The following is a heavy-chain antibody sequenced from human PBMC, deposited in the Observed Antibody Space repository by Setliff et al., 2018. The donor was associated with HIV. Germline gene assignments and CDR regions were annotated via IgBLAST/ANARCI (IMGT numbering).Heavy chain of an antibody. V-gene: IGHV4-59*11. CDR3: VRGYCSSTTCYDDYYYMDV. D-gene: IGHD2-2*01. Sequence: SETLSLTCTVSGGSISGHYRSWIRQPPGKGLEWIAYIFYTGSTNYNPSLKSRVTISVDTSKNQFFLKPSSVTAADTAVYYCVRGYCSSTTCYDDYYYMDVWGKGSTVTVSS. CDR1: GGSISGHY. J-gene: IGHJ6*03. CDR2: IFYTGST.